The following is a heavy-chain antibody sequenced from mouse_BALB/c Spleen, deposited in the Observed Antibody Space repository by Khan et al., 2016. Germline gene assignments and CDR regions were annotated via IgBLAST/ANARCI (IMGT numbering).Heavy chain of an antibody. D-gene: IGHD4-1*01. CDR3: ASLTGTIAY. CDR1: GFTFTDYY. Sequence: EVELVESGGGLVQTGGSLRLSCATSGFTFTDYYMTWVRQPPGKAPEWLGFIRNKAGGYTTEYSASVKGRFTISRDNSQSILYLQMNTLRAEDSATYYCASLTGTIAYWGQGTLVTVSA. CDR2: IRNKAGGYTT. J-gene: IGHJ3*01. V-gene: IGHV7-3*02.